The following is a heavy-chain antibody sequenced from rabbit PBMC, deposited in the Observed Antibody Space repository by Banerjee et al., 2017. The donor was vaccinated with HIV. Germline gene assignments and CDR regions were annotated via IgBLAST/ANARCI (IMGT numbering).Heavy chain of an antibody. Sequence: QSLEESGGDLVKPGASLTLTCTASGFSFSSGYYMCWVRQAPGKGLEWIACISIGGGSTWYASWAKGRFTISKTSSTTVTLQMTSLTAADTATYFCARSRDGGADYALKLWGQGTLVTVS. V-gene: IGHV1S40*01. CDR3: ARSRDGGADYALKL. J-gene: IGHJ4*01. CDR1: GFSFSSGYY. CDR2: ISIGGGST. D-gene: IGHD2-1*01.